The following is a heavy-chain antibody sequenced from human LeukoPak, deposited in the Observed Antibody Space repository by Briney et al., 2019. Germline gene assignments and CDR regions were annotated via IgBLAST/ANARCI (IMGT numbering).Heavy chain of an antibody. CDR1: GGSISSSNW. J-gene: IGHJ4*02. CDR3: ARDLIWFGELLYGSDY. CDR2: IYHSGST. Sequence: PSETLSLTCAVSGGSISSSNWWSWVRQPPGKGLEWIGEIYHSGSTNYNPSLKSRVTISVDKSKNQFSLKLSSVTAADTAVYYCARDLIWFGELLYGSDYWGQGTLVTVSS. V-gene: IGHV4-4*02. D-gene: IGHD3-10*01.